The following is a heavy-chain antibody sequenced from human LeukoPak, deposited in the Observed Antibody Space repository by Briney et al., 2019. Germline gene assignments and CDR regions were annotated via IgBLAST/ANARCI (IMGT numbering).Heavy chain of an antibody. V-gene: IGHV3-21*01. J-gene: IGHJ5*02. CDR2: ISSSSSYI. D-gene: IGHD5-12*01. CDR1: GFTFSSYS. Sequence: GGSLRLSCAASGFTFSSYSMNWVRQAPGKGLEWASSISSSSSYIYYADSVKGRFTISRDNAKNSLYLQMNSLRAEDTAVYYCARGKWPLIIRWFDPWGQGTLVTVSS. CDR3: ARGKWPLIIRWFDP.